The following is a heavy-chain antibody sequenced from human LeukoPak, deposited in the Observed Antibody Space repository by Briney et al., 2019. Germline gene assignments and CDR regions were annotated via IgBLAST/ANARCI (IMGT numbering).Heavy chain of an antibody. CDR1: GYTFTSYG. CDR3: ARDRDDILTATPDYFDY. V-gene: IGHV1-18*01. D-gene: IGHD3-9*01. CDR2: ISAYNGNT. Sequence: GASVKVSCKASGYTFTSYGISWVRQAPGQGLEWMGWISAYNGNTNYAQKLQGRVTMTTDTSTSTAYMELRSLRSDDTAVYYCARDRDDILTATPDYFDYWGQGTLVTVSS. J-gene: IGHJ4*02.